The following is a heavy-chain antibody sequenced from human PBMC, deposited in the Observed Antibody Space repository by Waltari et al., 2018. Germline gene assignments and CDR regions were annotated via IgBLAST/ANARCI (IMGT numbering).Heavy chain of an antibody. Sequence: QVQLQESGPGLVKPSETLSLTCTVSGGSISSYYWSWIRQPPGKGLEWIGYIYYSGSTNYNPSLKSRVTISVDTSKNQFSLKLSSVTAADTAVYYCARAMTPAPYYYMDVWGKGTTVTVSS. CDR2: IYYSGST. D-gene: IGHD2-15*01. V-gene: IGHV4-59*01. CDR1: GGSISSYY. CDR3: ARAMTPAPYYYMDV. J-gene: IGHJ6*03.